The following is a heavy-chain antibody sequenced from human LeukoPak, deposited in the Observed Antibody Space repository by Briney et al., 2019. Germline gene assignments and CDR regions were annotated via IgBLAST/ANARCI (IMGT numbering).Heavy chain of an antibody. D-gene: IGHD5-12*01. CDR1: GFTFSNYW. CDR3: ARDRGGSFEY. CDR2: IKEDGSEK. V-gene: IGHV3-7*05. Sequence: GGSLRLSCTASGFTFSNYWMSWVRQTPEKGLEWVANIKEDGSEKYYVDPVKGRFTIPRDNAKNSLYLQMNSLRAEDTALYYCARDRGGSFEYWGQGRLGTVSS. J-gene: IGHJ4*02.